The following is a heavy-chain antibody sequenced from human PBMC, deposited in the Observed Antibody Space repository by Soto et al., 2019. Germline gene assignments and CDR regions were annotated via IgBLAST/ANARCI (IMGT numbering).Heavy chain of an antibody. D-gene: IGHD4-17*01. CDR3: ARGTTLFWFDP. CDR2: IYYSGST. Sequence: QVQLQESGPGLVKPSETLSLTCTVSGGSVSSGSYYWGWIRQPPGKGLEWIGYIYYSGSTNYNPSLKSRVTISVDTSKNQFSLKLSSVTAADTAVYYCARGTTLFWFDPWGQGTLVTVSS. CDR1: GGSVSSGSYY. V-gene: IGHV4-61*01. J-gene: IGHJ5*02.